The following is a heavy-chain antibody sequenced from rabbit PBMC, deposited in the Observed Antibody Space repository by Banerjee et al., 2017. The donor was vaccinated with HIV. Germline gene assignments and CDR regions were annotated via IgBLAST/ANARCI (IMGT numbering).Heavy chain of an antibody. CDR1: GFDFSSNA. D-gene: IGHD4-1*01. Sequence: QEQLEESGGDLVKPEGSLTLTCTASGFDFSSNAMCWVRQAPVKGLEWIGCIYTDSGSAWYASWAKGRFTISRTSTTVDLKMTSLTAADTATYFCARGGYYYTGGAGWNFNLWGQGTLVTVS. V-gene: IGHV1S42*01. J-gene: IGHJ4*01. CDR2: IYTDSGSA. CDR3: ARGGYYYTGGAGWNFNL.